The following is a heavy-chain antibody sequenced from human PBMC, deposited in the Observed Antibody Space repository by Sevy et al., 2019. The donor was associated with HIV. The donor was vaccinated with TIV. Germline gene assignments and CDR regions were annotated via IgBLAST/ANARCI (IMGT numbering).Heavy chain of an antibody. CDR1: AFTFSTYA. CDR2: VSYDGGNR. D-gene: IGHD2-15*01. Sequence: GGSLRLSCAASAFTFSTYAMHWVRQAPGKGLEWVAVVSYDGGNRHYADSVKGRFTISRDNSKNTLNLQMNSLRGEDTAVYYCAKDAEGGIDGSCYWATNYYGMDFWGQGTTVTVSS. J-gene: IGHJ6*02. CDR3: AKDAEGGIDGSCYWATNYYGMDF. V-gene: IGHV3-30*18.